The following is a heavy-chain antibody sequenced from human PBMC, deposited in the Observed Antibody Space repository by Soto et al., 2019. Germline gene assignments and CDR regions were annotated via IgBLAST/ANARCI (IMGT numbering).Heavy chain of an antibody. D-gene: IGHD6-19*01. Sequence: QVQLVESGGGVVQPGRSLRLSCAASGFTFSSYGMHWVRQAPGKGLEWVAVISYDGSNKYYADSVKGRFTISRDNSKNTLYLQMNSLRAEDTAVYYCAKDSPVQHSSGWGYFDYWGQGTLVTVSS. CDR3: AKDSPVQHSSGWGYFDY. CDR2: ISYDGSNK. CDR1: GFTFSSYG. V-gene: IGHV3-30*18. J-gene: IGHJ4*02.